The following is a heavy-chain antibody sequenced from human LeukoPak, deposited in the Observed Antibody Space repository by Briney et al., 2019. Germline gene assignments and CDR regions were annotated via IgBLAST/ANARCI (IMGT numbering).Heavy chain of an antibody. CDR2: IYWNDDE. CDR1: GFSLTTSGVG. CDR3: AHPEGGYCSSSSCLNWFDP. D-gene: IGHD2-2*01. Sequence: SGPTLVNPTQTLTLTCTFSGFSLTTSGVGVGWIRQPPGAALEWLALIYWNDDERYNPSLKSRLTITKDTSKNQVVLTMTNMDPVDTATYYCAHPEGGYCSSSSCLNWFDPWGQGTLVTVSS. J-gene: IGHJ5*02. V-gene: IGHV2-5*01.